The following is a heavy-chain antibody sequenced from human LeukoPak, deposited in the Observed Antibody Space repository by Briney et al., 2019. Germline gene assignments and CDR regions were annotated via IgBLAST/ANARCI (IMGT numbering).Heavy chain of an antibody. CDR3: ARSPYGDYAYFDY. V-gene: IGHV1-69*01. CDR1: GGTFSSYA. Sequence: SVKVSCKASGGTFSSYAISWVRQAPGRGLEWMGGIIPIFGTANYAQKFQGRVTITADESTSTAYMELSSLRSEDTAVYYCARSPYGDYAYFDYWGQGTLVTVSS. CDR2: IIPIFGTA. D-gene: IGHD4-17*01. J-gene: IGHJ4*02.